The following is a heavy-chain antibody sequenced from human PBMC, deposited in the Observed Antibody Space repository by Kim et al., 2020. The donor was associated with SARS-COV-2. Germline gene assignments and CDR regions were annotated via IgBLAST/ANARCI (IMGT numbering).Heavy chain of an antibody. V-gene: IGHV3-30*02. J-gene: IGHJ3*02. CDR3: AKARRGLSDAFDI. Sequence: YADAVKGRFTISRDNSKNTLYLQMNSLRAEDTAVYYCAKARRGLSDAFDIWGQGTMVTVSS.